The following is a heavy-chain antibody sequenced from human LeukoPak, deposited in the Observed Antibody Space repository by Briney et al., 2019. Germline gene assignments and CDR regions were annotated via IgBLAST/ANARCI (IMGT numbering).Heavy chain of an antibody. CDR2: INPNSGGT. V-gene: IGHV1-2*02. Sequence: ASVKVSCKASGYTFTGYYMHWVRQAPGQGLEWMGWINPNSGGTNYAQKFQGRVTMTRDTSISTAYMELSRQRSDDTAVYYCAGAYMGSYGSPDYWGQGTLVTASS. J-gene: IGHJ4*02. D-gene: IGHD5-18*01. CDR3: AGAYMGSYGSPDY. CDR1: GYTFTGYY.